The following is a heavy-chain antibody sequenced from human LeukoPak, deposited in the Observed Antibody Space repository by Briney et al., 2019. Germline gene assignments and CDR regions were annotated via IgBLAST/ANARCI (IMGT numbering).Heavy chain of an antibody. D-gene: IGHD3-22*01. J-gene: IGHJ4*02. V-gene: IGHV3-74*01. Sequence: GGSLRLSRAASGFTFSNYWMYWVRQAPGKGLVWVSGINSDGSRTGHADSVKGRFTISRDNAKNTLYLQMNSLRAEDTAVYYCARPLYESSGYYVYWGQGTLATVSS. CDR1: GFTFSNYW. CDR3: ARPLYESSGYYVY. CDR2: INSDGSRT.